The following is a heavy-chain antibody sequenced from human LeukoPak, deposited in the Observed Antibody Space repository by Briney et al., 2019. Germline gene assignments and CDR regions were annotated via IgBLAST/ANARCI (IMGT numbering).Heavy chain of an antibody. J-gene: IGHJ4*02. CDR2: ISAYNGNT. CDR1: GYTFTSYG. V-gene: IGHV1-18*01. D-gene: IGHD5-12*01. Sequence: ASVKVSCKASGYTFTSYGISWVRQAPGQGLEWMGWISAYNGNTNYAQKLQGRVTMTTDTSTSTAYMELRSLGSDDTAVYYCARVQGYDWVPYYFDYWGQGTLVTVSS. CDR3: ARVQGYDWVPYYFDY.